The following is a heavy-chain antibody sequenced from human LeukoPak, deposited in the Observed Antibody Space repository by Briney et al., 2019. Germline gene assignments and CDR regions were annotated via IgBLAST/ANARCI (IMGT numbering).Heavy chain of an antibody. V-gene: IGHV1-18*01. Sequence: ASVKVSCKASGYTFTSYGISWVRQAPGQGLEWMGWISAYNGNTNYAQKHQGRVTMTTDTSTSTAYMELRSLRSDDTAVYYCARDQRRYCSSTSCSGTAFDIWGQGTMVTVSS. CDR2: ISAYNGNT. D-gene: IGHD2-2*01. CDR3: ARDQRRYCSSTSCSGTAFDI. J-gene: IGHJ3*02. CDR1: GYTFTSYG.